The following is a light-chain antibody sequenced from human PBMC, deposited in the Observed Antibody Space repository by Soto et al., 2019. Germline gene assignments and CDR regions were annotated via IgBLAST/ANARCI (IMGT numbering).Light chain of an antibody. CDR2: DAS. CDR1: QSFSYSY. Sequence: EIVLTQSPGTLYLSPGERATLSCRASQSFSYSYLAWYQQKPGQAPRLLLYDASSRATGIPVRFKGSGSGTDFTLTISRLEPEDFAVYYCQQYGRSPPFTFGPGTKVEI. J-gene: IGKJ3*01. CDR3: QQYGRSPPFT. V-gene: IGKV3-20*01.